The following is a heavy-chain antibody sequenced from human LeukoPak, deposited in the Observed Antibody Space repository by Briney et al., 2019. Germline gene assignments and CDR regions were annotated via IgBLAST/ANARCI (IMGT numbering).Heavy chain of an antibody. D-gene: IGHD3-10*01. Sequence: GGSLRLSCAASGFTFSSYWMSWVRQAPGKGLEWVANIKQDGSEEYYVDSVKGRFTISRDNAKNSLYLQMNSLRAEDTAVYYCARGYRKLLWFGELLWSGPPSSDYWGQGTLVTVSS. V-gene: IGHV3-7*01. CDR3: ARGYRKLLWFGELLWSGPPSSDY. CDR2: IKQDGSEE. J-gene: IGHJ4*02. CDR1: GFTFSSYW.